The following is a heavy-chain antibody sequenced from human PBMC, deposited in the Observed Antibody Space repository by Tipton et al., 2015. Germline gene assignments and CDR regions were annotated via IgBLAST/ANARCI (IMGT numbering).Heavy chain of an antibody. J-gene: IGHJ4*02. CDR2: MFYTGIT. V-gene: IGHV4-59*01. CDR1: GDSISRYY. D-gene: IGHD2-15*01. CDR3: AAFCYGGNCPDY. Sequence: TLSLTCTVSGDSISRYYWNWIRQPPGKGLEWIGYMFYTGITNYNPSLKSRVTMSVATSKNQVSLRLSSVTAADTAVYYCAAFCYGGNCPDYWGQGTLVIVSA.